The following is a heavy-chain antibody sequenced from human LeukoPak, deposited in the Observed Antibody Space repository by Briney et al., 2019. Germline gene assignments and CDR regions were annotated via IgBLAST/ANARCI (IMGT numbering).Heavy chain of an antibody. V-gene: IGHV6-1*01. CDR3: ARGSRSALGE. CDR1: RDSVSSNFAA. CDR2: TYYRAKWYN. Sequence: SQTLSLTCAISRDSVSSNFAAWNWIRQSPSRGLEWLGRTYYRAKWYNHYAVAVKSRITINPDTSKNQFSLQLNPVPRYVTAVYSCARGSRSALGEWGQGTLVTVSS. D-gene: IGHD3-10*01. J-gene: IGHJ4*02.